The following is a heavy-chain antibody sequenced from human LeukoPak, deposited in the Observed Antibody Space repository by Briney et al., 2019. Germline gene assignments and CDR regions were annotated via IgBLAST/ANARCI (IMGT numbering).Heavy chain of an antibody. CDR2: TSSSDPGT. Sequence: GGSLRLSCAASGFPLSSYAMSWVRQASGKGLEWVSATSSSDPGTYYADSVRGRFTISRDNAKNSPYLQMNSLRAEDTALYYCARDLEVGASGVHDYWGQGTLVTVSS. J-gene: IGHJ4*02. V-gene: IGHV3-23*01. D-gene: IGHD1-26*01. CDR1: GFPLSSYA. CDR3: ARDLEVGASGVHDY.